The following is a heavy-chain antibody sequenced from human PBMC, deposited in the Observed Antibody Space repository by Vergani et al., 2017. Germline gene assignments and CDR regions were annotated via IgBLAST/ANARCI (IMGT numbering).Heavy chain of an antibody. CDR3: AKALSHCSSTSGSNGSFDI. V-gene: IGHV3-23*01. J-gene: IGHJ3*02. Sequence: EVQVLESGGGLVQPGGSLRLSCAASGFTFNSYGMSWVRQAPGKGLEWVSAISGSGVSTYYADSVKGRFTISRDNSKNTLYLQMNSLRAEDTAVYYCAKALSHCSSTSGSNGSFDIWGQGTMVTVSS. CDR1: GFTFNSYG. CDR2: ISGSGVST. D-gene: IGHD2-2*01.